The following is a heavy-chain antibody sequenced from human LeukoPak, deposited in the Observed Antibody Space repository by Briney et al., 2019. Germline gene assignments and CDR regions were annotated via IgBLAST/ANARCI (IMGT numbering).Heavy chain of an antibody. CDR3: ANYVLLVGATVEGYAFDI. V-gene: IGHV3-23*01. D-gene: IGHD1-26*01. CDR2: ISGSGGST. J-gene: IGHJ3*02. CDR1: GFTFSSYA. Sequence: PGGSLRLSCAASGFTFSSYAMSWVRQAPGKGLEWVSAISGSGGSTYYADSVKGRFTISRDNSKNTLYLQMNSLRAEDTAVYYCANYVLLVGATVEGYAFDIWGQGTLVTVSS.